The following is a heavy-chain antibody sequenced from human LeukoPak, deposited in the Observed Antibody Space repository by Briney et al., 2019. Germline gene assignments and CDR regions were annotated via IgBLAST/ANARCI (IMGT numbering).Heavy chain of an antibody. V-gene: IGHV4-59*08. J-gene: IGHJ4*02. CDR3: ARLGGSHSPHGY. Sequence: PSETLSVTSTVPGGSISSYYWSWVRQTPGKGLEWIGYISYSGNTNYNPSLKSRVTISLDTSKNQFSLNLTSVTAADTAVYYCARLGGSHSPHGYWGQGTLVTVSS. CDR1: GGSISSYY. CDR2: ISYSGNT. D-gene: IGHD1-26*01.